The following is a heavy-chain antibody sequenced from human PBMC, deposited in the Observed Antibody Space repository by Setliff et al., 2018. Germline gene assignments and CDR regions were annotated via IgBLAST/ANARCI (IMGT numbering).Heavy chain of an antibody. V-gene: IGHV1-2*02. CDR1: GYSFIDYY. CDR2: INPYNGVT. CDR3: ARGHSSGWSEGWFDP. J-gene: IGHJ5*02. D-gene: IGHD6-19*01. Sequence: ASVKVSCKASGYSFIDYYIHWVRQAPGQGLEWMGWINPYNGVTNYAQKFQGRVSLTRDTSISTAYMELSRLRSDDTAVYYCARGHSSGWSEGWFDPWGQGTLVTVSS.